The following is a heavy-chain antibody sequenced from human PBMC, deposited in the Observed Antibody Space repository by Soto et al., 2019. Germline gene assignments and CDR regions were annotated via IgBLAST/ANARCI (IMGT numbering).Heavy chain of an antibody. CDR1: GFTFSSYS. D-gene: IGHD3-9*01. J-gene: IGHJ6*02. Sequence: EVQLVESGGGLVKPGGSLRLSCAASGFTFSSYSMNWVRQAPGKGLEWVSSISSSSSYIYYADSVKGRFTISRDNAKNSLYLQMNSLRAEDTAVYDCASHPNYDILTGPVRVNYYYYYGMDVWGQGTTVTVSS. V-gene: IGHV3-21*01. CDR3: ASHPNYDILTGPVRVNYYYYYGMDV. CDR2: ISSSSSYI.